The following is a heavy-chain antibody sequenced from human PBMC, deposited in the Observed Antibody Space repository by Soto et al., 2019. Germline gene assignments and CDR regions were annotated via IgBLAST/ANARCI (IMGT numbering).Heavy chain of an antibody. CDR2: IIPIFGTA. J-gene: IGHJ6*02. D-gene: IGHD1-7*01. CDR3: AGDSAGTTVAFGMDV. Sequence: QVQLVQSGAEVKKPGSSVKVSCKASGGTFSSYAISWVRQSPGQGLEWMGGIIPIFGTANYAQKYQGRVTITADESTSTAYMELSSLTSEDTAVYYCAGDSAGTTVAFGMDVWGQGTTVTVSS. CDR1: GGTFSSYA. V-gene: IGHV1-69*01.